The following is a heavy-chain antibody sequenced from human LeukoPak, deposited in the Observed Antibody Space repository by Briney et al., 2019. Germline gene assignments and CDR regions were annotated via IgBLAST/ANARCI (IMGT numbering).Heavy chain of an antibody. V-gene: IGHV4-34*01. CDR3: AREDQYYGSGSFDY. Sequence: SETLSLTCAVYGGSFSGYYWSWIRQPPGKGLEWIGEINHSGSTNYNPSLKSRVTIPVDTSKNQFSLKLSSVTAADTAVYYCAREDQYYGSGSFDYWGQGTLVTVSS. J-gene: IGHJ4*02. CDR1: GGSFSGYY. CDR2: INHSGST. D-gene: IGHD3-10*01.